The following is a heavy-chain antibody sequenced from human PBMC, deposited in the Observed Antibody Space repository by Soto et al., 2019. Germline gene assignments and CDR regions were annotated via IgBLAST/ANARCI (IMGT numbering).Heavy chain of an antibody. V-gene: IGHV4-30-2*01. CDR1: DGSISSGFYS. CDR3: ARGSDGVWNWFDP. J-gene: IGHJ5*02. CDR2: IYNSGDT. D-gene: IGHD2-8*01. Sequence: SETLSLTCAVSDGSISSGFYSWSWIRQPPGQGLEWIGYIYNSGDTYYNPSLMSRVTISVDRSQSHFSLKLTSVTAADTAVYYCARGSDGVWNWFDPSGQGTQVTVS.